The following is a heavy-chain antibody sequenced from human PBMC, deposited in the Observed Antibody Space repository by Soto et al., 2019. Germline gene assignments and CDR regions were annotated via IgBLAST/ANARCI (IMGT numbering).Heavy chain of an antibody. CDR1: GGSLSGYY. CDR3: ARGQEGVVATH. D-gene: IGHD5-12*01. V-gene: IGHV4-34*01. Sequence: QVQLQQWGAGLLKPSETLSLTCVVYGGSLSGYYWSWIRQPPGKGLEWIGEIKDGGLTNYSPSPKSRATISVDRPKNQFSLKLHSVTAADTAVYYCARGQEGVVATHWDQGALVTVSS. J-gene: IGHJ4*02. CDR2: IKDGGLT.